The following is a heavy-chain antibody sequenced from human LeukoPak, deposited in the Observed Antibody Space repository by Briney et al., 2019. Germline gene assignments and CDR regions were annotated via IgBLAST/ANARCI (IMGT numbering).Heavy chain of an antibody. V-gene: IGHV3-7*03. Sequence: PGGSLRLSCAASGLTFSSYWVSWVRQAPGKGLEWVANINKDESEKYYVDSVKGRFTISRDNAKNSLYLQMNSLRAEDTAVYYCARCRTTVTAMPGYWGQGTLVTVSS. CDR1: GLTFSSYW. CDR3: ARCRTTVTAMPGY. D-gene: IGHD4-17*01. J-gene: IGHJ4*02. CDR2: INKDESEK.